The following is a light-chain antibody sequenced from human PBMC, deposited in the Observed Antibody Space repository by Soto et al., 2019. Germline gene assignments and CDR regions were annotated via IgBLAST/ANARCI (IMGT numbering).Light chain of an antibody. V-gene: IGLV2-23*01. CDR3: CSYVGSSTYV. CDR2: EGT. CDR1: SSDVGTYNL. Sequence: QSVLTQPACVSVSPGQSITVSCTGTSSDVGTYNLVSWYQQHPGKAPKLMVYEGTKRPSGVSNRFSGSKSGNTASLTISGLQAEDEADYYCCSYVGSSTYVFGTGTKVTVL. J-gene: IGLJ1*01.